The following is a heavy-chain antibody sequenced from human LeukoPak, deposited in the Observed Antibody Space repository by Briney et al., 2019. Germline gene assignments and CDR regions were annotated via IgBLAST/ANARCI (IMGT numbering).Heavy chain of an antibody. CDR1: GGSIDNDY. V-gene: IGHV4-59*01. CDR2: VYYVGTT. Sequence: SQTLSLTCNVSGGSIDNDYWSWIRQPPGRGLEWIGNVYYVGTTNYHPSFKSRVTISVDASRSKFSLRLTSLTPADTAVYFCARVDRVNWFDPWGQGTLVTVSS. J-gene: IGHJ5*02. CDR3: ARVDRVNWFDP.